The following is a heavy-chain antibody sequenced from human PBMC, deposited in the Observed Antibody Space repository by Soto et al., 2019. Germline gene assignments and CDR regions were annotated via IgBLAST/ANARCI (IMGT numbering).Heavy chain of an antibody. V-gene: IGHV4-59*01. D-gene: IGHD2-2*01. CDR1: GGSISSYY. Sequence: QVQLQESGPGLVKPSETLSLTCTVSGGSISSYYWSWIRQSPGKGLEWIGYIHYSGSTKSNPSLKSRVTISVDTSRNQVSLKLSSVTAADSAVYFCARARYQLLHPYYYGMEVWGQGTTVTVSS. CDR3: ARARYQLLHPYYYGMEV. J-gene: IGHJ6*02. CDR2: IHYSGST.